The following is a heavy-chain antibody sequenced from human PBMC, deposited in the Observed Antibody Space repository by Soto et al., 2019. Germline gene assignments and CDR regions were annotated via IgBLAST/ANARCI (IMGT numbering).Heavy chain of an antibody. D-gene: IGHD4-4*01. CDR1: GGSISSYY. Sequence: QVQLQESGPGLVKPSETLSLTCTVSGGSISSYYWSWIRQSPGKGLEWIGNIFYSGNSNYNPSLKSRVTMSVDTSKNQFILKLNSVPAADTAVYYCASRDYNAAFDIWGQGTMVTVSS. J-gene: IGHJ3*02. CDR2: IFYSGNS. V-gene: IGHV4-59*01. CDR3: ASRDYNAAFDI.